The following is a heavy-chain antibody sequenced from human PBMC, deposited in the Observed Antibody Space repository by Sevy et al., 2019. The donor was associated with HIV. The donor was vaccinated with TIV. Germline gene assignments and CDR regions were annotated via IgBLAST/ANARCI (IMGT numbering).Heavy chain of an antibody. CDR2: IIPVFGSA. CDR1: GDTFGNYA. Sequence: ASVKVSCKASGDTFGNYAIDWVRQAPGQGLEWMGGIIPVFGSANSAQKFQDRVTITADVSTSTAYMELRSLTSEDTAVYYCARSNPDGYNYSYNYGMDVWGQGTTVTVSS. V-gene: IGHV1-69*13. J-gene: IGHJ6*02. D-gene: IGHD5-12*01. CDR3: ARSNPDGYNYSYNYGMDV.